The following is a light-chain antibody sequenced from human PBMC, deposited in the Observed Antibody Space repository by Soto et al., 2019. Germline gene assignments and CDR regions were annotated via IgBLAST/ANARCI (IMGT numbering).Light chain of an antibody. Sequence: DIQINQSNSTLSASVGDRFSICVRSSQSISSWLAWYQQKPGKAPKLLIYDASSLESGVPSRFSGSGSGTEFTLTISSLQPDDFATYYCQQYNSYSVWTFGQGTNV. CDR2: DAS. V-gene: IGKV1-5*01. CDR1: QSISSW. J-gene: IGKJ1*01. CDR3: QQYNSYSVWT.